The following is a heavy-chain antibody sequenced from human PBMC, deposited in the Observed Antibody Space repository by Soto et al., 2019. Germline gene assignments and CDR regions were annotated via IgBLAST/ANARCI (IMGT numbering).Heavy chain of an antibody. CDR3: AYADCAGHHYTVY. CDR1: GSTSITHG. CDR2: FSGSDGET. D-gene: IGHD3-10*02. J-gene: IGHJ4*02. V-gene: IGHV3-23*01. Sequence: EVQLLESGGGLVQPGGSLRLSCAASGSTSITHGMCWVRQAPGKGLEWVSTFSGSDGETRYADSVKGRFIISRDNAKNTLDLQMECLSAEVTAGSYCAYADCAGHHYTVYWGQGAMVTVSA.